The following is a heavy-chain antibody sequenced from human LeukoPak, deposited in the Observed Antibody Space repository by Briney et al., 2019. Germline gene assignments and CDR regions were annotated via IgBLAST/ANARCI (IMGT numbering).Heavy chain of an antibody. V-gene: IGHV3-53*04. Sequence: PGGSLRLSCAASGFTVSNNYMSWVRQAPGKGLEWVSGVYSAGNTYYADYVKGRFTISRQTPENTLFPRMNNLGPENTAVYYCARVLGYDSSGYYRGYFDYWGQGTLVTVSS. CDR3: ARVLGYDSSGYYRGYFDY. D-gene: IGHD3-22*01. CDR1: GFTVSNNY. J-gene: IGHJ4*02. CDR2: VYSAGNT.